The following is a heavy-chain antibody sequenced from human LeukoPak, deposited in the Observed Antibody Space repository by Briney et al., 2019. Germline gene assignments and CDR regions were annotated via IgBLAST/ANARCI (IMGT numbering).Heavy chain of an antibody. D-gene: IGHD1-14*01. V-gene: IGHV3-30*02. CDR1: GFTFSTSG. J-gene: IGHJ5*02. Sequence: GESLKISCAASGFTFSTSGMHWVRQAPGKGLEWVAFIRHDGSNKYHADSVKGRFTISRDNPKNTLYLQMNSLRPEDTAVYYCAKGPSGNQFDPWGQGTLVTVSS. CDR2: IRHDGSNK. CDR3: AKGPSGNQFDP.